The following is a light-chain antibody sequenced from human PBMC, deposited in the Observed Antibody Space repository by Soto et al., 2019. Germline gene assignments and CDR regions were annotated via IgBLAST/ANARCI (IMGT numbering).Light chain of an antibody. CDR1: QSVSSSY. J-gene: IGKJ1*01. Sequence: EIVFTQSPFTLSLSPVERATLSCMASQSVSSSYLGWYQQKPGQAPRLLIYGASTRATGIPARFSGSGSGTEFILTISSLQSEDFAVYYCQNYNTWPWKFGQGTKVDIK. V-gene: IGKV3-15*01. CDR2: GAS. CDR3: QNYNTWPWK.